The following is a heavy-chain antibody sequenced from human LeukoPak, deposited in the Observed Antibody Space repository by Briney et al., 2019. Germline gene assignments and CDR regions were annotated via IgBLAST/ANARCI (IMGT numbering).Heavy chain of an antibody. V-gene: IGHV1-69*13. CDR1: GGTFSSYA. CDR2: IIPIFGTA. Sequence: ASVQVSCKASGGTFSSYAISWVRQAPGQGLVWMGAIIPIFGTANYAQKFQGRVTITADESTSTAYLEMSSLRSEDTAVYYCARGDIVTGYPSGDDAFDSWGQGTMVAVSS. J-gene: IGHJ3*02. CDR3: ARGDIVTGYPSGDDAFDS. D-gene: IGHD3-9*01.